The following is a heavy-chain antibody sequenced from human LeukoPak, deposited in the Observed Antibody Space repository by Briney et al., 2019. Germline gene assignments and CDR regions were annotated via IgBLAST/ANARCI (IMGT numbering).Heavy chain of an antibody. CDR1: GFTFRSYD. CDR3: VRGGIQVSGIDEIDY. CDR2: VGISGDT. D-gene: IGHD6-19*01. V-gene: IGHV3-13*01. J-gene: IGHJ4*02. Sequence: GGSLRLSCAASGFTFRSYDMHWVRQVTGKGLEWVSAVGISGDTYYAGSVKGRFTISRENARNSLYLQMNSLTAGDTAVYYCVRGGIQVSGIDEIDYWGQGTLVTVSS.